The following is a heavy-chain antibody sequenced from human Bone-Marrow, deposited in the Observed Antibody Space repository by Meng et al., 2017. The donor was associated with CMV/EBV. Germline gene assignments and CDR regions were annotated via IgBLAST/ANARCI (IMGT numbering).Heavy chain of an antibody. Sequence: SETLSLTCTVSGGSISSSSYYWGWIRQPPGKGLEWIGSIYYSGSTYYNPSLKSRVTISVDTSKNQFSLKLSSVTAADTAVYYCARDFPGRAGTTPFALGLDPWGQGPLVPVSS. CDR3: ARDFPGRAGTTPFALGLDP. CDR2: IYYSGST. V-gene: IGHV4-39*07. J-gene: IGHJ5*02. CDR1: GGSISSSSYY. D-gene: IGHD1-1*01.